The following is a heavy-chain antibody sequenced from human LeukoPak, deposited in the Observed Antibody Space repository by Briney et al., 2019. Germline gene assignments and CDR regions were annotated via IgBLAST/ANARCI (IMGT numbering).Heavy chain of an antibody. Sequence: GGSLRLSCAASGFTFSSYDVSWVRQAPGKGLEWVSAIRGSGDRPYYADSVKGRFTISRDNSKNTLYLQMNSLRAEDTAVYYCAKALYSGSYDWGQGTLVTVSS. J-gene: IGHJ4*02. CDR3: AKALYSGSYD. V-gene: IGHV3-23*01. D-gene: IGHD1-26*01. CDR2: IRGSGDRP. CDR1: GFTFSSYD.